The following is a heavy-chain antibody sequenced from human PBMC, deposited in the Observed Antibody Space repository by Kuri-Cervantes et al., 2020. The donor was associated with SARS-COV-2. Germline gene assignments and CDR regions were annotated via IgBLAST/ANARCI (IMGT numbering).Heavy chain of an antibody. CDR3: ARASRTILLYY. CDR2: IWYDGSNK. J-gene: IGHJ4*02. D-gene: IGHD5-24*01. CDR1: GFTFSSYG. V-gene: IGHV3-33*01. Sequence: GESLKISCAASGFTFSSYGMHWVRQAPGKGLEWVAVIWYDGSNKYYADSVKGRFTISRDNSKNTLYLQMNSLRAEDTAVYYCARASRTILLYYWGQGTLVTVSS.